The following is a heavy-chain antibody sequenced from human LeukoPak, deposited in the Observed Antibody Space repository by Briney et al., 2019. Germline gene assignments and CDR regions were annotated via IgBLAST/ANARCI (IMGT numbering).Heavy chain of an antibody. J-gene: IGHJ3*02. V-gene: IGHV4-34*01. Sequence: SETLSLTCAVYGGSFSGYYWSWIRQPPGKGLEWIGEINHSGSTNYNPSLKSRVTISVDTSKNQFSLKLSSVTAADTAVYYCARHEESSGSYQNAFDIWGQGTMVTVSS. D-gene: IGHD1-26*01. CDR1: GGSFSGYY. CDR3: ARHEESSGSYQNAFDI. CDR2: INHSGST.